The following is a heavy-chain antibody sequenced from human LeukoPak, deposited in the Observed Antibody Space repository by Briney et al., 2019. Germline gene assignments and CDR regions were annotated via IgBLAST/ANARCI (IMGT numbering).Heavy chain of an antibody. V-gene: IGHV4-39*07. CDR1: GGSISSSSYY. Sequence: SSETLSLTCSVSGGSISSSSYYWGWIRRPPGKGLEWIGSIYYSGSTNYNPSLKSRVTISVDTSKNQFSLKLSSVTAADTAVYYCARVGTYGSGSYLSWLDYWGQGTLVTVSS. CDR2: IYYSGST. J-gene: IGHJ4*02. CDR3: ARVGTYGSGSYLSWLDY. D-gene: IGHD3-10*01.